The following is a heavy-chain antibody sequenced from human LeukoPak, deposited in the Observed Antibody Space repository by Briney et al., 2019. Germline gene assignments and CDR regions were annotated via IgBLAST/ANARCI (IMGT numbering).Heavy chain of an antibody. CDR3: ANDGAYYDINTYAFDI. V-gene: IGHV3-23*01. D-gene: IGHD3-22*01. J-gene: IGHJ3*02. CDR1: GFTFSSYG. CDR2: MSGSGGST. Sequence: GGSLRLSCAASGFTFSSYGMSWVRQAPGKGLEWVSGMSGSGGSTYYADSVKGRFTISRDNSKNTLYLQMNSLRAEDTAVYYCANDGAYYDINTYAFDIWGQGTMVTVSP.